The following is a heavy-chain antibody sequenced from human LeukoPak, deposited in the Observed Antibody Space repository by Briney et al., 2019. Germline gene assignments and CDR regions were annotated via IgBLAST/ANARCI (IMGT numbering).Heavy chain of an antibody. J-gene: IGHJ4*02. CDR2: ISSDGSTK. Sequence: GGSLRLSCAVSGLTFSDYDMHWVRQTPGKGLDWVALISSDGSTKYYADSVKGRFTISRDNSKNTLFLQMHSLRVADTALYYCARDSRRTVVVTANPDYWGQGTLVTVSS. V-gene: IGHV3-30*04. D-gene: IGHD2-21*02. CDR3: ARDSRRTVVVTANPDY. CDR1: GLTFSDYD.